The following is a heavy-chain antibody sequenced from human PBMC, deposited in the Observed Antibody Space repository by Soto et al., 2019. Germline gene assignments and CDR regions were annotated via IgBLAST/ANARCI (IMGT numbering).Heavy chain of an antibody. V-gene: IGHV3-48*02. J-gene: IGHJ4*01. CDR1: GFSFLDHS. CDR2: ISSSSENI. CDR3: ARLPKGSVVTG. Sequence: PWGSLRLSCVGSGFSFLDHSMNFLRHHPCKWLQWISYISSSSENIYYADSVKGRFTVSRDNAKNTLFLQMNSLRDDDSAIYYCARLPKGSVVTGWGQGSLVTVSS. D-gene: IGHD2-21*02.